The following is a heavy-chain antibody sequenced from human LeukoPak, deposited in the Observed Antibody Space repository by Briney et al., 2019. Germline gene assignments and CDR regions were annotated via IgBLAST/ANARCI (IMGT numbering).Heavy chain of an antibody. J-gene: IGHJ4*02. CDR3: ARSYGSGSYRTY. CDR2: LKENGTEK. D-gene: IGHD3-10*01. Sequence: PGGSLRLSCAASGFTFNKHWMSWVRQAPGKGLEWVANLKENGTEKMYVDSVKGRFTISRDNSKNTLYLQMNSLRAEDTAVYYCARSYGSGSYRTYWGQGTLVTVSS. CDR1: GFTFNKHW. V-gene: IGHV3-7*03.